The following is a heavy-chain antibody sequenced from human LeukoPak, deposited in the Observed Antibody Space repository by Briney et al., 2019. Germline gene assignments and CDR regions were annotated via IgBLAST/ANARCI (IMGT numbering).Heavy chain of an antibody. D-gene: IGHD3-22*01. CDR2: INHSGST. J-gene: IGHJ4*02. V-gene: IGHV4-34*01. CDR1: GGSFSGYY. CDR3: ATATRDYDSSGYDY. Sequence: SETQSLTCAVYGGSFSGYYWSWIRQPPGKGLEWIGEINHSGSTNYNPSLKSRVTISVDTSKNQFSLKLSSVTAADTAVYYCATATRDYDSSGYDYWGQGTLVTVSS.